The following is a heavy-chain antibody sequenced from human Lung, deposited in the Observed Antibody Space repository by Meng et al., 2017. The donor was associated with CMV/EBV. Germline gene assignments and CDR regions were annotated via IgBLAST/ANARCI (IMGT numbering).Heavy chain of an antibody. CDR2: MNPNSGNT. CDR1: GYIFTTYD. Sequence: ASVKVSCKASGYIFTTYDINWVRQATGQGLEWMGWMNPNSGNTGYAQKFQGRVTLTRVTSISTAYMELISLTSDDTAVYYCARTRIVVEPDGRKIKYYNYGMDVWGQGTTVTVSS. D-gene: IGHD2-2*01. CDR3: ARTRIVVEPDGRKIKYYNYGMDV. V-gene: IGHV1-8*01. J-gene: IGHJ6*02.